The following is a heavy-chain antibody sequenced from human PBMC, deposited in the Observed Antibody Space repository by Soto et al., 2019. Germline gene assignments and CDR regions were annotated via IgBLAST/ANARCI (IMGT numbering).Heavy chain of an antibody. Sequence: QVQLVQSGAEVKKPGASVKVSCKASGYTFTSYAMHWVRQAPGQRLEWMGWINAGNGNTKYSQKFQGRVTITRDTSASTAYMELSSLRSEDTAVYYCARDFSWFGELIASDYWGQGTRVTVSS. CDR2: INAGNGNT. J-gene: IGHJ4*02. D-gene: IGHD3-10*01. CDR3: ARDFSWFGELIASDY. CDR1: GYTFTSYA. V-gene: IGHV1-3*01.